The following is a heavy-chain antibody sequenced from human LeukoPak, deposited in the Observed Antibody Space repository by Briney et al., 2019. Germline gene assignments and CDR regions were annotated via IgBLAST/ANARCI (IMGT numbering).Heavy chain of an antibody. V-gene: IGHV3-48*03. CDR1: GFTFSSYE. J-gene: IGHJ4*02. CDR3: ASSSWYALDY. CDR2: ISSSGSTM. D-gene: IGHD6-13*01. Sequence: GGSLRLSCAASGFTFSSYEMNWVRQAPGKGLEWISYISSSGSTMYYADSVKGRFTTSRDNAENSLYLQMNSLRAEDTAIYYCASSSWYALDYWGQGTLVTVSS.